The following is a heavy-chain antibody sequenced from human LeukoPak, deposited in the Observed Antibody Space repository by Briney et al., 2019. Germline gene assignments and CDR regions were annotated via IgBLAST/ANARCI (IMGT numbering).Heavy chain of an antibody. V-gene: IGHV3-73*01. Sequence: GGSLRLSCAASGFTFSGSAMHWVRQAPGKGLEWVGRIRSKTNNYATAYAASVKGRVTISRDDSKNTTYLQMNSLKTEDTAVYYCTGGSTGYSSTTHWGQGTLVTVSS. D-gene: IGHD1-26*01. CDR1: GFTFSGSA. CDR3: TGGSTGYSSTTH. J-gene: IGHJ4*02. CDR2: IRSKTNNYAT.